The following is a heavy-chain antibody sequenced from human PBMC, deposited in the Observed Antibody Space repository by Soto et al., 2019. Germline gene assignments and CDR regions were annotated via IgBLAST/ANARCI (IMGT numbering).Heavy chain of an antibody. D-gene: IGHD3-3*01. J-gene: IGHJ6*03. CDR2: MNPNSGNT. V-gene: IGHV1-8*01. Sequence: GASVKVSCKASGYTFTSYDINWVRQATGQGLEWMGWMNPNSGNTGYAQKFQGRVTMTRNTSISTAYMELSSLRSEDTAVYYCARGSVDPYELWSGYYTPVYMDVWGKGTTVTVSS. CDR3: ARGSVDPYELWSGYYTPVYMDV. CDR1: GYTFTSYD.